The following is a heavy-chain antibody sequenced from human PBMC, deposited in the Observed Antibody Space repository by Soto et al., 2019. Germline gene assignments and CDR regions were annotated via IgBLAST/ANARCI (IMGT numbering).Heavy chain of an antibody. CDR1: GFTFSSYA. Sequence: SLRLSCAASGFTFSSYAMHWVRQAPGKGLEWVAVISYDGSNKYYADSVKGRFTISRDNSKNTLYLQMNSLRAEDTAVYYCARSYYGSTTYGMDVWGQGTTVTVS. CDR2: ISYDGSNK. D-gene: IGHD2-2*01. CDR3: ARSYYGSTTYGMDV. J-gene: IGHJ6*02. V-gene: IGHV3-30-3*01.